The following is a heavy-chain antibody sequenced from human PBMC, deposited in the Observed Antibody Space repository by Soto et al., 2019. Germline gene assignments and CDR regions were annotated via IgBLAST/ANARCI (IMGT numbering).Heavy chain of an antibody. D-gene: IGHD4-17*01. CDR1: GGSISSSNW. V-gene: IGHV4-4*02. CDR2: IYHSGST. CDR3: ARRGSTVTNDNLFDY. Sequence: SETLSLTCSVSGGSISSSNWWSWVRQPPGKGLEWIGEIYHSGSTNYNPSLKSRVTISVDKSKNQFSLKLSSVTAADTAVYYCARRGSTVTNDNLFDYWGQGTLVTVSS. J-gene: IGHJ4*02.